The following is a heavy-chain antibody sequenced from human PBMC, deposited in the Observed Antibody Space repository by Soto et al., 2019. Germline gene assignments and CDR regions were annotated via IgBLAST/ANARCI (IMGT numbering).Heavy chain of an antibody. J-gene: IGHJ6*02. D-gene: IGHD6-13*01. CDR1: GDSVSSNSAA. V-gene: IGHV6-1*01. CDR3: ARGGGSSWYYYYYGMDV. CDR2: TYYRSKWYN. Sequence: SQTLSLTCAISGDSVSSNSAAWNWIRQSPSRGLEWLGRTYYRSKWYNDYAVSVKRRITINPDTSKNQFSLQLNSVTPEDTAVYYCARGGGSSWYYYYYGMDVWGQGTTVTVSS.